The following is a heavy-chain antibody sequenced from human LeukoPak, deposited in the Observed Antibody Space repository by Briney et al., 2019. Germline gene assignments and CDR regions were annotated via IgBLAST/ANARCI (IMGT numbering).Heavy chain of an antibody. CDR2: IYPSGST. CDR1: GGSISSYL. J-gene: IGHJ4*02. V-gene: IGHV4-4*07. CDR3: ARGYEVVDF. D-gene: IGHD2-15*01. Sequence: SETLSLTCTVSGGSISSYLLSWIRQPAGKGLEWIGHIYPSGSTNYNPSLKSRVTMSVDTSKNQFSLKLNSVTAADTAVYYCARGYEVVDFWGQGTLVTDSS.